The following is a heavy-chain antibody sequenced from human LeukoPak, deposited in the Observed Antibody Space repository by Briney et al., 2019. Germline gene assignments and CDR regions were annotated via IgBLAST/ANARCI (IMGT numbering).Heavy chain of an antibody. CDR2: IYYSGST. V-gene: IGHV4-59*08. CDR3: ARHGSSWYEKDYFDY. D-gene: IGHD6-13*01. Sequence: PSETLSLTCTVSGGSISSFHWSWIRQPPGKGLEWIGYIYYSGSTNYNPSLKSRVTISVDTSKNQFSLKPSSVTAADTAVYYCARHGSSWYEKDYFDYWGQGTLVTVSS. J-gene: IGHJ4*02. CDR1: GGSISSFH.